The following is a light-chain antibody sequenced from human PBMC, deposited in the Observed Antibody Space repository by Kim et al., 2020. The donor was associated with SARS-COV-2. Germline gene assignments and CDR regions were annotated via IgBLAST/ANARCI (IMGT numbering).Light chain of an antibody. V-gene: IGKV3-15*01. CDR1: RSVGSN. Sequence: EVVLTQSPATLSLSPGDRGTLSCRASRSVGSNLAWYQQQVGQAPRLLIYGVATRATGVPARFSGSGSGTEFTLTISSLQSEDFAVYYWQQYNNWPLEVTFGGGTKVDIK. CDR3: QQYNNWPLEVT. CDR2: GVA. J-gene: IGKJ4*01.